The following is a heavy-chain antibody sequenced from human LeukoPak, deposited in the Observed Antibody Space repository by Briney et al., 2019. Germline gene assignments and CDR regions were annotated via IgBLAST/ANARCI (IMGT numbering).Heavy chain of an antibody. J-gene: IGHJ4*02. CDR3: AKSWGWQLKDGPYDY. D-gene: IGHD6-6*01. V-gene: IGHV3-23*01. CDR1: GFTFSSYA. Sequence: GESLRLSCAASGFTFSSYAMSWVRQAPGKGLEWVSAISGSGGSTYYADSVKGRFTISRDNSKNTLYLQMNSLRAEDTAVYYCAKSWGWQLKDGPYDYWGQGTLVTVSS. CDR2: ISGSGGST.